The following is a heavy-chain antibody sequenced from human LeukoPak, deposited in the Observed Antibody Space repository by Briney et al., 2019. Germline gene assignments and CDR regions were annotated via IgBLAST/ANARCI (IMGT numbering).Heavy chain of an antibody. Sequence: QPERSLRLSRAASGFTFSSYGMHWVRQAPGKGLEWVAVISYDGSSKFYADSVKGRFTISRDNSKNTLYLQMNSLRTEDTAVYYCAKGGSGYSHTHFDYWGQGTLVTVSS. D-gene: IGHD3-22*01. J-gene: IGHJ4*02. CDR2: ISYDGSSK. V-gene: IGHV3-30*18. CDR1: GFTFSSYG. CDR3: AKGGSGYSHTHFDY.